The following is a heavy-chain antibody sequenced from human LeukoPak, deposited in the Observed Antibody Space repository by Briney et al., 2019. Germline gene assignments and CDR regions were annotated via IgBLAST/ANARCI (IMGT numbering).Heavy chain of an antibody. J-gene: IGHJ4*02. V-gene: IGHV4-59*11. Sequence: SETLSLTCTVSGGSISSHYWNWLRQPPGKGLEWIGHIYYSGSTKYNPSLKSRVTISIDMSKNQFSLNLSSVTAADTAMYYCAKGEADPVLFDYWGQGTLVTVSS. CDR2: IYYSGST. CDR1: GGSISSHY. CDR3: AKGEADPVLFDY. D-gene: IGHD6-6*01.